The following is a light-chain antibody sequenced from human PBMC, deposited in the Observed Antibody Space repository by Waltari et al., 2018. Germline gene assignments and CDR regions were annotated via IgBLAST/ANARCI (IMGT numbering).Light chain of an antibody. CDR2: AAS. V-gene: IGKV1-16*02. CDR1: QDINIY. Sequence: QMTQSTSSLSASVGDRVTITCRASQDINIYLAWFQQRPGKAPKSLIYAASSLLSGVPSKFSGSGSGTDFTLTISSLQPEDCATYYCQQYIAYPYTFGQGTKLEI. J-gene: IGKJ2*01. CDR3: QQYIAYPYT.